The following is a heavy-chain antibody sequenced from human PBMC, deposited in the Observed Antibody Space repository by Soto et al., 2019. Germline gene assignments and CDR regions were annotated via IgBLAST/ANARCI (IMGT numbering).Heavy chain of an antibody. D-gene: IGHD6-13*01. CDR2: IYYSGST. CDR3: ARGHSSSWYRRYYYYGMDV. CDR1: VCSISSYY. Sequence: QVQLQESGPGLVKPSETLSLTCTVSVCSISSYYWSWIRQPPGKGLEWIGYIYYSGSTNYNPSLKSRVTISVDTSQNQFSLKLSSVTAADTAVYYCARGHSSSWYRRYYYYGMDVWGQGTTVTVSS. V-gene: IGHV4-59*01. J-gene: IGHJ6*02.